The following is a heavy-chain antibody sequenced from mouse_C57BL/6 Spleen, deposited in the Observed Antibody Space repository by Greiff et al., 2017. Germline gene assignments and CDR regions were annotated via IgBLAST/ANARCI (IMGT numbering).Heavy chain of an antibody. V-gene: IGHV1-81*01. CDR2: IYPRSGNT. CDR3: ASSPITTVVEDY. CDR1: GYTFTSYG. Sequence: QVQLQQSGAELARPGASVKLSCKASGYTFTSYGISWVKQRTGQGLEWIGEIYPRSGNTYYNEKFKGKATLTADKSSSTAYMELRSLTSEDSAVYFCASSPITTVVEDYWGQGTTLTVSS. J-gene: IGHJ2*01. D-gene: IGHD1-1*01.